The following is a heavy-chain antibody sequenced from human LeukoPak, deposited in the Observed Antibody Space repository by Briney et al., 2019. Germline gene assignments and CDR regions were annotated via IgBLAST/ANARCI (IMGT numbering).Heavy chain of an antibody. D-gene: IGHD2-2*02. CDR2: FDPEDGET. Sequence: ASVKVSCKVSGYTLTELSMHWVRQAPGKGLEWMGGFDPEDGETIYAQKFQGRVTITADGSTSTAYMELSSLRSEDTAVYYCARDDLAYCSSTSCYKQGYWGQGTLVTVSS. V-gene: IGHV1-24*01. CDR1: GYTLTELS. CDR3: ARDDLAYCSSTSCYKQGY. J-gene: IGHJ4*02.